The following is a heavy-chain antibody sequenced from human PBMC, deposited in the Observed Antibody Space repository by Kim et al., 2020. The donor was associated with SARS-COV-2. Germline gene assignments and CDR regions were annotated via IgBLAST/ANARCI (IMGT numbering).Heavy chain of an antibody. J-gene: IGHJ3*02. CDR1: GFTFSDYY. D-gene: IGHD1-26*01. V-gene: IGHV3-11*03. Sequence: GGSLRLSCAASGFTFSDYYMSWIRQAPGKGLEWVSYISSSSSYTNYADSVKGRFTISRDNAKNSLYLQMNSLRAEDTAVYYCARMHTITRVGAFDIWGQGTMVTVSS. CDR3: ARMHTITRVGAFDI. CDR2: ISSSSSYT.